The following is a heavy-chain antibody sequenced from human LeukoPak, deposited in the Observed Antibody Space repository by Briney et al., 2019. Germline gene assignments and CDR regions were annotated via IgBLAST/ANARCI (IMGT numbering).Heavy chain of an antibody. V-gene: IGHV1-46*01. J-gene: IGHJ4*02. CDR1: GYTFTSYY. CDR3: ARDTQLWFGESPIGSFDY. CDR2: INPSGSST. Sequence: ASVKVSCMASGYTFTSYYMHWVGQPAGQVRGWVGVINPSGSSTSYAQKFQDRLTMTRDPSTSTVYMELSSLRSEDPAVYYCARDTQLWFGESPIGSFDYWGQGTLVTVSS. D-gene: IGHD3-10*01.